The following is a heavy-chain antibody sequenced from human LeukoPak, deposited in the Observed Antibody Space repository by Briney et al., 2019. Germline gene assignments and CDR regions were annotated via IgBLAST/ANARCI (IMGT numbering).Heavy chain of an antibody. CDR2: INHSGST. V-gene: IGHV4-34*01. CDR1: GGSFSGYY. CDR3: ARRKFGSSWRDY. J-gene: IGHJ4*02. Sequence: PSETLSLTCAVYGGSFSGYYWSWIRQPPGKGLEWIGEINHSGSTNYNPSLKSRVTISVDTSKNHFSLKLTSVTAADTAVYYCARRKFGSSWRDYWGQGTLVTVSS. D-gene: IGHD6-13*01.